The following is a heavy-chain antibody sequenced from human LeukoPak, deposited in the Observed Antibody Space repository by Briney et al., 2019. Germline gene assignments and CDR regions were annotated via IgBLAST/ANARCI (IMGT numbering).Heavy chain of an antibody. J-gene: IGHJ4*02. CDR2: ISSDGGRT. CDR1: GFTFSAYA. CDR3: ARGPGGHYDYAYDC. Sequence: PGGSLRLSCAASGFTFSAYAFHWVRQAPGKGLEYVSAISSDGGRTYYADSVKGRFAISRDNSKNTLYLQMGGLRAEDMAVYYCARGPGGHYDYAYDCWGQGTLVTVSS. V-gene: IGHV3-64*02. D-gene: IGHD3-16*01.